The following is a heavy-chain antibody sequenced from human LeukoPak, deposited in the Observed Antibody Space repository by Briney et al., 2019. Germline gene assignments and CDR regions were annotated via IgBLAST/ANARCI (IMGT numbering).Heavy chain of an antibody. J-gene: IGHJ3*02. CDR1: GGSLSSYY. Sequence: PSETLSLTCSVSGGSLSSYYWSWIRQPPGKGLEWIGYIYYSGSTNYNPSLKSRVTMSVDTSKNQFSLKLTSVTAADTAVYYCARLRPVAGYDAFDIWGHGTMVTVSS. CDR2: IYYSGST. V-gene: IGHV4-59*08. CDR3: ARLRPVAGYDAFDI. D-gene: IGHD6-19*01.